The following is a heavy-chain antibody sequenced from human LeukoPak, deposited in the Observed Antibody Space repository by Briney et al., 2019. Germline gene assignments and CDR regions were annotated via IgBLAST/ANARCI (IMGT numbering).Heavy chain of an antibody. CDR2: IYYSGST. V-gene: IGHV4-39*07. CDR3: ARVYYYYYYMDV. J-gene: IGHJ6*03. CDR1: GGSISSSSYY. Sequence: SETLSLTCTVSGGSISSSSYYWAWIRQPPGKGLEWIGSIYYSGSTYYNPSLKSRVTISVDTSKNQFSLKLSSVTAADTAVCYCARVYYYYYYMDVWGKGTTVTVSS.